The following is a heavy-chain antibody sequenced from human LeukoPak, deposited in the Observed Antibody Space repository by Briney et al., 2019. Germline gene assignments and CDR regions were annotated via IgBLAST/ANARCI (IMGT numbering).Heavy chain of an antibody. CDR1: GGSISSYY. J-gene: IGHJ4*02. CDR3: ARGALVITIFGVVITGTPYYFDY. D-gene: IGHD3-3*01. Sequence: SETLSLTCTVSGGSISSYYWSWVRQPPGKGLEWIGEINHSGSTNYNPSLKSRVTISVDTSKNQFSLKLSSVTAADTAVYYCARGALVITIFGVVITGTPYYFDYWGQGTLVTVSS. V-gene: IGHV4-34*01. CDR2: INHSGST.